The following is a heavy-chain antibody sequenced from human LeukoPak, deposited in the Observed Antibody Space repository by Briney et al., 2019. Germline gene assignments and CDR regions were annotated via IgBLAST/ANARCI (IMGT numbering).Heavy chain of an antibody. Sequence: GASVKVSCKASGYTFTSYDINWVRQATGQGLEWMGWMNPNSGNTGYAQKFQGRVTMTRNTSISTAYMELSSLRSEDTAVYYCATFRWQQLDRYYFDYWGQGTLVTVSS. D-gene: IGHD6-13*01. J-gene: IGHJ4*02. CDR2: MNPNSGNT. CDR3: ATFRWQQLDRYYFDY. CDR1: GYTFTSYD. V-gene: IGHV1-8*01.